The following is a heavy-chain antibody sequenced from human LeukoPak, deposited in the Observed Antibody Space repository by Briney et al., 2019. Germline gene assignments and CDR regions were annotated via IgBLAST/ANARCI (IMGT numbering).Heavy chain of an antibody. D-gene: IGHD3-3*01. CDR2: IYPGDSDT. J-gene: IGHJ4*02. CDR1: GYSFTSYW. V-gene: IGHV5-51*01. CDR3: ARQGSFDFWSGYSTEGLYYFDY. Sequence: GESLKISCKGSGYSFTSYWIGWVRQMPGKGLEWMGIIYPGDSDTRYSPSFQGQVTISADKSISTAYLQWSSPKASDTAMYYCARQGSFDFWSGYSTEGLYYFDYWGQGTLVTVSS.